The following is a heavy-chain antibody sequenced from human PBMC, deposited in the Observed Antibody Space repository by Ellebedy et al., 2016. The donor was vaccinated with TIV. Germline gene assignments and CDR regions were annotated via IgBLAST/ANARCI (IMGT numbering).Heavy chain of an antibody. CDR3: ATVLAAAGY. Sequence: PGGSLRLSCAASGFSFRSYEMNWVRQAPGKGLEWVSYIDGSGRTIYYADSVKGRFTISRDNAKNSLYLQMSSLRAEDTAVYYCATVLAAAGYWGQGTLVTVSS. CDR2: IDGSGRTI. V-gene: IGHV3-48*03. CDR1: GFSFRSYE. J-gene: IGHJ4*02. D-gene: IGHD6-13*01.